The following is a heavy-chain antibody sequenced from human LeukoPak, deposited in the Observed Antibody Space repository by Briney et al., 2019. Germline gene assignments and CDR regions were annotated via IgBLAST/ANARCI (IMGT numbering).Heavy chain of an antibody. J-gene: IGHJ4*02. CDR3: ARDAGDFWSGYYSVGYYFDY. V-gene: IGHV3-30-3*01. CDR2: ISYDGSNK. CDR1: GFTFSSYA. D-gene: IGHD3-3*01. Sequence: PGRSLRLSCAASGFTFSSYAMHWVRQAPGKGLEWAAVISYDGSNKYYADSVKGRFTISRDNSKNTLYLQMNSLRAEDTAVYYCARDAGDFWSGYYSVGYYFDYWGQGTLVSVSS.